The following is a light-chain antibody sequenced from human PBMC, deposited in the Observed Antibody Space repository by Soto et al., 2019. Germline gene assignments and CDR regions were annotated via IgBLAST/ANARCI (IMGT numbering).Light chain of an antibody. CDR1: SSNIGSNY. V-gene: IGLV1-47*01. CDR2: RNN. J-gene: IGLJ1*01. Sequence: QAVLTQPPSASGTPGQRVTISCSGSSSNIGSNYVYWYQQLPGTAPKLLIYRNNQRPSGVPDRFSGSKSGTSASLAISGLLSEYEADYYCAAWYDSLRGRVFGSGTKLTVL. CDR3: AAWYDSLRGRV.